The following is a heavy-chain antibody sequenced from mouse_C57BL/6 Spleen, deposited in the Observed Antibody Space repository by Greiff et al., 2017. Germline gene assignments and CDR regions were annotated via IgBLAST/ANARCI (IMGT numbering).Heavy chain of an antibody. J-gene: IGHJ1*03. CDR3: SYDYDPARSRYFYV. V-gene: IGHV1-64*01. Sequence: QVQLQQPGAELVKPGASVKLSCKASGYTFTSYWMHWVKQRPGQGLEWIGMIHPNSGSTNYNEKFKSKATLTVDKSSSTAYMQLSSLTSEDSAVYYCSYDYDPARSRYFYVWGTGTTVTVSS. CDR2: IHPNSGST. CDR1: GYTFTSYW. D-gene: IGHD2-4*01.